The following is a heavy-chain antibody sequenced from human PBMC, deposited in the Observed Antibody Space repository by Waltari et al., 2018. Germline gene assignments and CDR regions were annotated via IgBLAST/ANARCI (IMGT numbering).Heavy chain of an antibody. V-gene: IGHV3-23*01. CDR2: ITGDGGRT. J-gene: IGHJ5*02. D-gene: IGHD2-15*01. CDR3: AKHSAAGWFDP. Sequence: EVQLLESGGGLVQPGGSLRLSCLVSGVTFRSHALSWVRQAPGKGLEWVSTITGDGGRTYYADSVNGRFTISRDNSKNTLYLQMNSLRAEDTALYSCAKHSAAGWFDPWGQGTLVTVSS. CDR1: GVTFRSHA.